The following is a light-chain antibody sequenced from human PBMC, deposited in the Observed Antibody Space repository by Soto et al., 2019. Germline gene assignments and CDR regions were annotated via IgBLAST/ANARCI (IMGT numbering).Light chain of an antibody. CDR3: SSYTSSSTLLYV. CDR1: SSDVGGYNY. V-gene: IGLV2-14*01. CDR2: DVS. J-gene: IGLJ1*01. Sequence: QSALTQPASVSGSPGQSNTISCTGTSSDVGGYNYVSWYQQHPGKAPKLMIYDVSNRPSGVSNRFSGSKSGNTAPLTISGLQAEDEADYYCSSYTSSSTLLYVFGTGTKLTVL.